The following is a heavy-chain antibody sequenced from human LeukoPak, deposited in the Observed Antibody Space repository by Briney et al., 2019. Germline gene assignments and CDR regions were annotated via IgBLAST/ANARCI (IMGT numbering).Heavy chain of an antibody. CDR3: ARGEEHGSGTVHFDY. CDR2: IYHGGST. V-gene: IGHV4-4*02. Sequence: SETLSLTCAVSGASISSSHWWSWVRQPPRKGLEWIGEIYHGGSTNCNPSLKGRVTISVDRSNNQFSLRLTSVTAADTAGYYCARGEEHGSGTVHFDYWGQGTLVTVSS. CDR1: GASISSSHW. J-gene: IGHJ4*02. D-gene: IGHD3-10*01.